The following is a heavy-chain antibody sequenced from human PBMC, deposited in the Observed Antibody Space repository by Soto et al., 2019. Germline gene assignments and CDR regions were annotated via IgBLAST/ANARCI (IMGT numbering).Heavy chain of an antibody. CDR1: VGSFSGYY. J-gene: IGHJ6*02. V-gene: IGHV4-34*01. CDR2: INHSGST. CDR3: ARAYPGAGYYNYYSHGMEV. D-gene: IGHD3-9*01. Sequence: SETLSLTCSVYVGSFSGYYWSWIRQPPGKGLEWIGEINHSGSTNYNPSLKSRVTISVDTSKNQFSLKLSSVTAADMAVYYCARAYPGAGYYNYYSHGMEVWGPGAAVTVAS.